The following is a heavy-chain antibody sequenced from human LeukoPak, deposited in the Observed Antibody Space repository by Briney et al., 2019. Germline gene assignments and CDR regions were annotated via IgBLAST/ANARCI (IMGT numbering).Heavy chain of an antibody. D-gene: IGHD6-19*01. CDR2: ISGSGGST. Sequence: GGSLRLSCTASGFSFSNYWMSWVRQAPGRGLEWVSAISGSGGSTYYADSVKGRFTISRDNSKNTLYLQMNSLRAEDTAVYYCAKDQGQEWLARDYFDYWGQGTLVSVSS. CDR3: AKDQGQEWLARDYFDY. J-gene: IGHJ4*02. V-gene: IGHV3-23*01. CDR1: GFSFSNYW.